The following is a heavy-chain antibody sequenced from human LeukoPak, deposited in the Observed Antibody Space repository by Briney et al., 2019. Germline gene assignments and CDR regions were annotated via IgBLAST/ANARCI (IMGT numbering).Heavy chain of an antibody. CDR3: AKDYFVVTVGDAFDI. CDR1: GFNFSGYA. J-gene: IGHJ3*02. Sequence: PGGSLRLSCAASGFNFSGYAMSWVRQAPGKGLEWVSSLSGSTGSTYYADSVKGRFTISRDNSKNTLYLQMNSLRAEDAAVYYCAKDYFVVTVGDAFDIWGQGTRVTVSS. V-gene: IGHV3-23*01. D-gene: IGHD2-2*01. CDR2: LSGSTGST.